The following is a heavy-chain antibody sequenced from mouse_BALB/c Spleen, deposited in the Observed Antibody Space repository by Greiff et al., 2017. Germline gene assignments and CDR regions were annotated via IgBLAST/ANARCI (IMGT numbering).Heavy chain of an antibody. CDR3: ARGSRLYFDY. J-gene: IGHJ2*01. D-gene: IGHD1-2*01. V-gene: IGHV1-67*01. CDR2: ISTYYGNT. Sequence: QVQLQQSGPELVRPGVSVKISCKGSGYTFTDYAMHWVKQSHAKSLEWIGVISTYYGNTNYNQKFKGKATMTVDKSSSTAYMELARLTSEDSAIYYCARGSRLYFDYWGQGTTLTVSS. CDR1: GYTFTDYA.